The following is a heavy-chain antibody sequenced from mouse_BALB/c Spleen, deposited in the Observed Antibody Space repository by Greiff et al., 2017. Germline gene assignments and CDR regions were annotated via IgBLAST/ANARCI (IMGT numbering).Heavy chain of an antibody. J-gene: IGHJ3*01. Sequence: EVQLVESGGGLVKPGGSLKLSCAASGFTFSSYAMSWVRQTPEKRLEWVASISSGGSTYYPDSVKGRFTISRDNARNILYLQMSSLRSEDTAMYYCARNGHLEVFAYWGQGTLVTVSA. V-gene: IGHV5-6-5*01. CDR2: ISSGGST. CDR1: GFTFSSYA. CDR3: ARNGHLEVFAY. D-gene: IGHD1-1*02.